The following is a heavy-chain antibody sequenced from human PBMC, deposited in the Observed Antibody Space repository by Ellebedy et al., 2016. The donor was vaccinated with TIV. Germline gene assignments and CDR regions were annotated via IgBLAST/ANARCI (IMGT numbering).Heavy chain of an antibody. CDR1: GFTFSSYG. CDR3: AREPLPTVTGAPPFDY. J-gene: IGHJ4*02. V-gene: IGHV3-33*01. CDR2: IWYDGSNK. D-gene: IGHD4-17*01. Sequence: PGGSLRLSCATSGFTFSSYGMHWVRQAPGKGLEWVAVIWYDGSNKYYADSVKGRFTISRDNSKNTLYLQMNSLRAEDTAVYYCAREPLPTVTGAPPFDYWGQGTLVTVSS.